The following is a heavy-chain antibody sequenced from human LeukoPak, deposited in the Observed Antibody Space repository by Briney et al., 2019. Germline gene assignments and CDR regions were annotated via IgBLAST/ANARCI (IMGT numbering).Heavy chain of an antibody. CDR3: AREDIVVVPAAMNCGYFDY. CDR1: GFTFRRYS. V-gene: IGHV3-48*01. Sequence: PWGSLRLSCAASGFTFRRYSMNWIRQAPGKGLEWISYINEGSNNIFYADSVKGRFTISRDNAKNSLHLQMNSLRVDDTAVYYCAREDIVVVPAAMNCGYFDYWGQGTLVTVSS. CDR2: INEGSNNI. J-gene: IGHJ4*02. D-gene: IGHD2-2*01.